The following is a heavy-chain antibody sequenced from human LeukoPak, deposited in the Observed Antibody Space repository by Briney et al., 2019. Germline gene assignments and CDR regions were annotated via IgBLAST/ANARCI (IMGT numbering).Heavy chain of an antibody. V-gene: IGHV1-18*01. CDR2: ISAYNGNT. Sequence: GASVKVSCKAFGYTFSAYGISWIRQAPGQGLEWMGYISAYNGNTNYAQKFLGRVSMTTDTPTGTADMELGSLTSDDTAVYYCARDQSFGSGSYQDYWGQGTQVTVS. CDR1: GYTFSAYG. J-gene: IGHJ4*02. D-gene: IGHD3-10*01. CDR3: ARDQSFGSGSYQDY.